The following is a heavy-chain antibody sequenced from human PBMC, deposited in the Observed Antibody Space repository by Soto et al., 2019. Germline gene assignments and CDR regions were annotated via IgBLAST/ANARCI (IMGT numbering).Heavy chain of an antibody. D-gene: IGHD3-9*01. V-gene: IGHV4-59*08. CDR3: ARSIPFYDILTGYYPNWFDP. Sequence: QVQLQESGPGLVKPSETLSLTCTVSGGSISSYYWSWIRQPPGKGLEWIGYIYYSGSTNYNPSLKSRVPIPVDTSKNQFSLKLSSVTAADTAVYYCARSIPFYDILTGYYPNWFDPWGQGTLVTVSS. J-gene: IGHJ5*02. CDR1: GGSISSYY. CDR2: IYYSGST.